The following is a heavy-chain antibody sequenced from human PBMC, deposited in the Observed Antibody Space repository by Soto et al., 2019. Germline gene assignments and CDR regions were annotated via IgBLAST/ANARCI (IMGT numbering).Heavy chain of an antibody. CDR2: IYYSGST. CDR3: ARSEILTGTTPPHSYYYYYGMDV. D-gene: IGHD1-7*01. CDR1: GGSISSGDYY. J-gene: IGHJ6*02. Sequence: SETLSLTCTVSGGSISSGDYYWSWIRQPPGKGLEWIGYIYYSGSTYYNPSLKSRVTISVDTSKNQFSLKLSSVTAADTAVYYCARSEILTGTTPPHSYYYYYGMDVWGQGTTFTVSS. V-gene: IGHV4-30-4*01.